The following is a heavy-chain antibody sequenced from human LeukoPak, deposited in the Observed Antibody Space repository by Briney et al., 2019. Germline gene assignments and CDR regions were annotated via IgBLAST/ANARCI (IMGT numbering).Heavy chain of an antibody. V-gene: IGHV3-30*02. J-gene: IGHJ3*02. CDR3: AKGLHSSSWNDPFDI. D-gene: IGHD6-13*01. Sequence: GSLRLSCAASGFTFSSYSIHWVRQAPGKGLEWVAFIRYDGSNKYYADFVKGRFTISRDNSDRTVYLQMNSLRTEDTAVYYCAKGLHSSSWNDPFDIWGQGTMVTVSS. CDR1: GFTFSSYS. CDR2: IRYDGSNK.